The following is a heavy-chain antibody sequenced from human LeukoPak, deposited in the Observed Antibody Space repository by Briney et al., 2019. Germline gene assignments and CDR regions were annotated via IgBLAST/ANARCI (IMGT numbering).Heavy chain of an antibody. CDR1: GFTFSSYA. Sequence: QPGGSLRLSCAASGFTFSSYAMSWVRQAPGKGLEWVSAISGSGGSTYYVDSVKGRFTISRDNSKNTLYLQMNSLRAEDTAVYYCAKSQQVRPYYYYGMDVWGKGTTVTVSS. CDR2: ISGSGGST. J-gene: IGHJ6*04. CDR3: AKSQQVRPYYYYGMDV. D-gene: IGHD3-10*01. V-gene: IGHV3-23*01.